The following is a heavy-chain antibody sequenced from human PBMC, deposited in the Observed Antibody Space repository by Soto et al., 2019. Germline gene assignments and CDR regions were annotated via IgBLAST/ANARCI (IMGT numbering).Heavy chain of an antibody. J-gene: IGHJ4*02. D-gene: IGHD3-22*01. CDR2: IYYTGST. CDR3: ARGDGSGYQFFDY. CDR1: GGSISSYY. Sequence: SETLCLTCTVSGGSISSYYWSGIRQPPGKGLEWIGYIYYTGSTNYNPSLKSRVTISVDTSKNQFSLKLSSVTAAETAVYYCARGDGSGYQFFDYWGQGTPVTVS. V-gene: IGHV4-59*08.